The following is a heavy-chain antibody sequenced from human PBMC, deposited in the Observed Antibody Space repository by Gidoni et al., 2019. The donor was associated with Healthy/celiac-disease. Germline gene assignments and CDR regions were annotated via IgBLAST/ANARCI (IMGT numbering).Heavy chain of an antibody. V-gene: IGHV3-15*01. D-gene: IGHD6-19*01. J-gene: IGHJ3*02. Sequence: EVQLVESGGGWVKPGGSLRLSCAASGFTFINAWMSWVRQAPGKGLEWGGRIKSKTDGGTTDYAAPVKGRFTISRDDSKNTLYLQMNSRKTEDTAVYYCTTDPRMGIAVAGTAAFDIWGQGTMVTVSS. CDR2: IKSKTDGGTT. CDR3: TTDPRMGIAVAGTAAFDI. CDR1: GFTFINAW.